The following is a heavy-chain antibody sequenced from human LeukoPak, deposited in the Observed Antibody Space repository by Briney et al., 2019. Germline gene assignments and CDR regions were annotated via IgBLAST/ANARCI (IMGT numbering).Heavy chain of an antibody. D-gene: IGHD6-6*01. J-gene: IGHJ6*02. Sequence: SETLSLTCTVSGGSISSYHWNWIRQPPGKGLEWIGYIDYSGSTNYNPSLKSRVTVSVDTSTNQFSLRLSSVTAADTAVYYCARRGAARRYDGMDVWGQGTTVSVSS. CDR2: IDYSGST. V-gene: IGHV4-59*08. CDR3: ARRGAARRYDGMDV. CDR1: GGSISSYH.